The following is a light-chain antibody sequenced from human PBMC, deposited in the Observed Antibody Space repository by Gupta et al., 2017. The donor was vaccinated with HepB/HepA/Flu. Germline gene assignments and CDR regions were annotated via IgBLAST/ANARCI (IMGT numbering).Light chain of an antibody. CDR2: DAS. CDR3: QHRSNWPPT. CDR1: QSVSNY. J-gene: IGKJ1*01. Sequence: EIVLTQSPATLSLSPGERATLPCRASQSVSNYLAWYQQRPGQAPRLLIYDASNRATGIPARFSGSGSGTDFTLTISSLEPEDFAVYYCQHRSNWPPTFGQGTKVEIK. V-gene: IGKV3-11*01.